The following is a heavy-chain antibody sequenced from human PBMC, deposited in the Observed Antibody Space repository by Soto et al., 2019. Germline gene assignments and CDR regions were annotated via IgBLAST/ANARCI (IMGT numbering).Heavy chain of an antibody. CDR1: GFTFSGSA. CDR3: TRPLSGPLAFDI. J-gene: IGHJ3*02. CDR2: IRSKANSYAT. Sequence: GGSLRLSCAASGFTFSGSAMHWVRQASGKGLEWVGRIRSKANSYATAYAASVKGRFTISRDDSKNTAYLQMNSLKTEDTAVYYCTRPLSGPLAFDIWGQGTVVTVS. V-gene: IGHV3-73*01. D-gene: IGHD5-12*01.